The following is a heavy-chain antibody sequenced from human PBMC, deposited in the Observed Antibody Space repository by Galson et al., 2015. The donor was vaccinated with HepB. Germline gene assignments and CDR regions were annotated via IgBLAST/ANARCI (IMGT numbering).Heavy chain of an antibody. J-gene: IGHJ3*02. Sequence: SVKVSCKASGYTFTSYDINWVRQATGQGLEWMGWMNPNSGIANYAQKFQGRVTITADKSTSTAYMELSSLRSEDTAVYYCARAGGQDAFDIWGQGTMVTVSS. CDR3: ARAGGQDAFDI. V-gene: IGHV1-69*10. D-gene: IGHD2-15*01. CDR2: MNPNSGIA. CDR1: GYTFTSYD.